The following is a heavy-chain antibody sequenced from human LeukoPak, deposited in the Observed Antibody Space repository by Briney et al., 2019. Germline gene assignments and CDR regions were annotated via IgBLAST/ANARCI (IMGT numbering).Heavy chain of an antibody. Sequence: SETLSLTCTVSGGSISSGSYYWSWIRQPAGKGLEWIGRIYTSGSTNYNPSLKSRVTISVDTSKNQFSLKLSSVTAADTAVYYCARDRGSSSWRKNYYYMDVWGKGTTVTISS. CDR2: IYTSGST. CDR3: ARDRGSSSWRKNYYYMDV. D-gene: IGHD6-13*01. V-gene: IGHV4-61*02. CDR1: GGSISSGSYY. J-gene: IGHJ6*03.